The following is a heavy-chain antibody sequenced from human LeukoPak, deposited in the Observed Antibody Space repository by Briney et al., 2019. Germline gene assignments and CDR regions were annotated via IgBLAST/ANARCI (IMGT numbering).Heavy chain of an antibody. Sequence: ASVKVSCKASGYTFTSYYMHWVRQAPGQGLEWMGIINPSGGSTSYAQKFQGRVTMTRDMSTSTVYMELSSLRSEDTAVYYCAREATSSWFSPYYYYMDVWGKGTTVTISS. CDR1: GYTFTSYY. D-gene: IGHD6-13*01. V-gene: IGHV1-46*01. CDR2: INPSGGST. J-gene: IGHJ6*03. CDR3: AREATSSWFSPYYYYMDV.